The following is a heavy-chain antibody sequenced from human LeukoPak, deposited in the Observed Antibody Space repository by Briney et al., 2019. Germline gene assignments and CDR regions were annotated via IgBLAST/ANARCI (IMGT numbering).Heavy chain of an antibody. Sequence: GASVKVSCKASGYTFTSYGISWVRQAPGQGLEWMGWISAYNGNTNYAQKLQGRVTMTTDTSTSTAYMELRSLRSDDTAVYYCARDPVNSSGWYYGMDVWGQGTTVTVSS. J-gene: IGHJ6*02. CDR2: ISAYNGNT. V-gene: IGHV1-18*01. CDR1: GYTFTSYG. CDR3: ARDPVNSSGWYYGMDV. D-gene: IGHD6-19*01.